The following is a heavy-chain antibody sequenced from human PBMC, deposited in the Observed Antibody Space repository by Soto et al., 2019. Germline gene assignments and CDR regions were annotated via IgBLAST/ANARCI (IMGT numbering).Heavy chain of an antibody. CDR3: VRRNDPYYFDY. CDR2: VYGSDDK. D-gene: IGHD1-1*01. Sequence: QITLQESGPPLVKPTQTLTLTCTFSGFSLTTSALAVGWIRQPPGKALEWLATVYGSDDKFYSPSLRSRLTIIKDNSKNQVILTVTDVDPVDTATYFCVRRNDPYYFDYWGQGTLVSVSS. V-gene: IGHV2-5*01. J-gene: IGHJ4*02. CDR1: GFSLTTSALA.